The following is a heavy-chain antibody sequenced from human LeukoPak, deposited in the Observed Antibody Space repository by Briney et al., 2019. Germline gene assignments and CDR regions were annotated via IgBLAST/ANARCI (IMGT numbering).Heavy chain of an antibody. Sequence: SETLSLTCAVYGGSFSGYYWSWIRQPPGKGLEWIGEINHSGSTNYNPSLKSRVTISVDTSKNQFSLKLSSVTAADTAVYYCASNYYYDSSGYQGGEVYWGQGTPVTVSS. V-gene: IGHV4-34*01. CDR1: GGSFSGYY. CDR2: INHSGST. D-gene: IGHD3-22*01. J-gene: IGHJ4*02. CDR3: ASNYYYDSSGYQGGEVY.